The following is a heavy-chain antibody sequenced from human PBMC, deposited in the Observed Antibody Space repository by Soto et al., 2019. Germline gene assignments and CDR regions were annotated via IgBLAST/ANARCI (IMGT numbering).Heavy chain of an antibody. CDR1: VGSVSAPDW. CDR2: VHISGHS. CDR3: ARVRQGCSANNCYFDP. V-gene: IGHV4-4*02. D-gene: IGHD1-1*01. J-gene: IGHJ5*01. Sequence: PSETLCLTCTLCVGSVSAPDWWNWFRHSPDKGLEWIAEVHISGHSNYNPSLRSRVSVSIDSSKNQFYLNLNSVTAADTAIYYCARVRQGCSANNCYFDPWGQGTQVTVSS.